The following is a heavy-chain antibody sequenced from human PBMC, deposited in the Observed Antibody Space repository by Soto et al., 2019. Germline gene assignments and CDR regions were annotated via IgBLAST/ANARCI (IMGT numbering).Heavy chain of an antibody. J-gene: IGHJ5*02. V-gene: IGHV3-15*07. CDR1: GFTXSNAW. D-gene: IGHD3-22*01. CDR2: IKSKTDGGTT. CDR3: TTHPGYYDSSGYYNWFDP. Sequence: PGGSLRLSCAASGFTXSNAWMNWVRQAPGKGLEWVGRIKSKTDGGTTDYAAPVKGRFTISRDDSKNTQYLQMNSLKTEDTAVYYCTTHPGYYDSSGYYNWFDPWGQGTLVTVSS.